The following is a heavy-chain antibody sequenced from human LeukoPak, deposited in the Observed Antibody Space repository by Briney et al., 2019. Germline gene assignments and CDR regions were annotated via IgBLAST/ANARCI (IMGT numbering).Heavy chain of an antibody. Sequence: GGSLRVSCAASGFTFSSYAMSWVRQAPGKGLEWVSGISGSGGRAYYADSVKGRFTLSTDNSRDTLFVQLSSLRGEDTAVYYCAKGLFMAAAGPLDYWGQGTLVTVSS. CDR2: ISGSGGRA. J-gene: IGHJ4*02. V-gene: IGHV3-23*01. CDR1: GFTFSSYA. D-gene: IGHD6-13*01. CDR3: AKGLFMAAAGPLDY.